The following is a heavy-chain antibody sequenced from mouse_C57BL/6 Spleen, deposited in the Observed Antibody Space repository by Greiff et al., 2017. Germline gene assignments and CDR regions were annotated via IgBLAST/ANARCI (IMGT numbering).Heavy chain of an antibody. J-gene: IGHJ3*01. V-gene: IGHV1-50*01. CDR3: ARKGGFAY. Sequence: QVQLQQPGAELVKPGASVKLSCKASGYTFTSYWMQWVKQRPGQGLEWIGEIDPSDSYTNYNQKFKGKATLTVDTSSSTAYMHLSSLTSEDSAVYYCARKGGFAYWGQGTLVTVSA. CDR2: IDPSDSYT. CDR1: GYTFTSYW.